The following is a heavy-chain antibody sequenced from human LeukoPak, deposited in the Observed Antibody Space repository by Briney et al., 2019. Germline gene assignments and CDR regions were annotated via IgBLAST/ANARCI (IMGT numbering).Heavy chain of an antibody. Sequence: PSQTLSLTCTVSGGSISSGGYYWSWIRQHPGKGLEWIGYVYYSGSTYYNPSLKSRVTISVDTSKNQFSLKLSSVTAADTAVYYCASGAYYYDSSGYPNWGQGTLVTVSS. CDR3: ASGAYYYDSSGYPN. J-gene: IGHJ4*02. D-gene: IGHD3-22*01. V-gene: IGHV4-31*03. CDR1: GGSISSGGYY. CDR2: VYYSGST.